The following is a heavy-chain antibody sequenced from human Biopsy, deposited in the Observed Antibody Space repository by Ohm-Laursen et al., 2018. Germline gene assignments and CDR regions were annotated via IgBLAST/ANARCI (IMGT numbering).Heavy chain of an antibody. CDR2: IYYSVMT. V-gene: IGHV4-59*02. Sequence: SDTLSLTCTVSGDSVTKYYWSWIRQPPGKGLEWNGHIYYSVMTNYNPSLQSRVSISVDTSRNQVSLTLSSVTAADTAVYYCARDSGILNYGNFKYYHYYGMDVWGQGTKVTVSS. J-gene: IGHJ6*02. CDR3: ARDSGILNYGNFKYYHYYGMDV. CDR1: GDSVTKYY. D-gene: IGHD4-11*01.